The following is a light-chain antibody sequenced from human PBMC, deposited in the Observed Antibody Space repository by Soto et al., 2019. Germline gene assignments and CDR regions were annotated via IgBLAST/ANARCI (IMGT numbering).Light chain of an antibody. V-gene: IGKV3-11*01. CDR3: QQRSNRPPIT. CDR2: DAS. CDR1: QSVSSY. Sequence: SPATLSLSPGERATLSCRASQSVSSYLAWYQQKPGQAPRLLIYDASNRATGIPARFSGSGSGTDFTLTISSLEPEDFAVYYCQQRSNRPPITFGQGTRLEIK. J-gene: IGKJ5*01.